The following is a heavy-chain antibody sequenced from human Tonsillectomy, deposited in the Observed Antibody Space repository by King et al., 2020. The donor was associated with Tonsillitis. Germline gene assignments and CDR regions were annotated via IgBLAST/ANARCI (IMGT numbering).Heavy chain of an antibody. CDR3: GGYEGGVFDS. D-gene: IGHD2-15*01. V-gene: IGHV4-31*03. Sequence: VQLQESGPGLVKPSQTLSLTCTVSCGSMSGGAYYWSWILQHPGYGLEWIGYLYDSGTTSYNPSLKRRLTLSVDTSKNQFSPKSSPVTAADTAVYYCGGYEGGVFDSWGQGTLVTVSS. CDR1: CGSMSGGAYY. J-gene: IGHJ5*01. CDR2: LYDSGTT.